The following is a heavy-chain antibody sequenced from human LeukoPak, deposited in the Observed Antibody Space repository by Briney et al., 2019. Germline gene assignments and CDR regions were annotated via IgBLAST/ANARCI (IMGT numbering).Heavy chain of an antibody. CDR2: INPNSGGT. V-gene: IGHV1-2*02. CDR3: AREAQQLVMGFDY. Sequence: ASVKVSCKASGYTFTGYYMHWVRQAPGQGLEWMGWINPNSGGTNYAQKFQGRVTMTRDTSISTAYMELSRLRSDDTAVYYCAREAQQLVMGFDYWGQGTLVTVSS. CDR1: GYTFTGYY. J-gene: IGHJ4*02. D-gene: IGHD6-13*01.